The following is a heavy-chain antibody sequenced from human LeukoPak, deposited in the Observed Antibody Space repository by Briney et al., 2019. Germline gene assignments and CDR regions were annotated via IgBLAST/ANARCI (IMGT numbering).Heavy chain of an antibody. Sequence: GASVKVSCTASGYTFTGYYMHWVRQAPGQGLEWMGWINPNSGGTNYAQKFQGRVTMTRDTSISTAYMELSRLRSDDTAVYYCARESGYGDYPYFDYWGQGTLVTVSS. CDR3: ARESGYGDYPYFDY. CDR1: GYTFTGYY. J-gene: IGHJ4*02. V-gene: IGHV1-2*02. CDR2: INPNSGGT. D-gene: IGHD4-17*01.